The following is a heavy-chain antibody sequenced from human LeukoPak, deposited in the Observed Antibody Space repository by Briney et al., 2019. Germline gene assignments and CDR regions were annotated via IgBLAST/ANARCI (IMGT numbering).Heavy chain of an antibody. Sequence: KPSETLSLTCTVSGGSISSYYWSWIRQPARKGLEWIGRIYTNGSTNYTPSLKSRVTMSVDTSKNQFSLKLSSVTAPDTAVYYWARTTMVRSRGNRYYFDYWGQGTLVTVSS. CDR2: IYTNGST. J-gene: IGHJ4*02. D-gene: IGHD3-10*01. CDR1: GGSISSYY. CDR3: ARTTMVRSRGNRYYFDY. V-gene: IGHV4-4*07.